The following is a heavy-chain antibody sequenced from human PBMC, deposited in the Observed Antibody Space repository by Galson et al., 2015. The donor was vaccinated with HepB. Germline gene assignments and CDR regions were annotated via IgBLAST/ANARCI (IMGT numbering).Heavy chain of an antibody. CDR1: GDSVSSNSAA. V-gene: IGHV6-1*01. Sequence: CAISGDSVSSNSAAWNWIRQSPSRGLEWLGRTYYRSKWYNDYAVSVKSRITINPDTSKNQFSLQLNSVTPEDTAVYYCARVHAYMVATGAFDIWGQGTMVTVSS. CDR3: ARVHAYMVATGAFDI. D-gene: IGHD5-12*01. J-gene: IGHJ3*02. CDR2: TYYRSKWYN.